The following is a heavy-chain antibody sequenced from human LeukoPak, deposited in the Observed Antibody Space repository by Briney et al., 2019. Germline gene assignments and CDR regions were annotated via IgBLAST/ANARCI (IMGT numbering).Heavy chain of an antibody. CDR2: IYYSGST. Sequence: SETLSLTCTASGGSISNYYWGWIRQPPGKGLEWIGYIYYSGSTNYNPSLKSRVTISIDTSKNQFSLKLSSVTAADTAVYYCARRLATQNKTWFDPWGQGALVTVSS. D-gene: IGHD6-25*01. J-gene: IGHJ5*02. CDR3: ARRLATQNKTWFDP. V-gene: IGHV4-59*01. CDR1: GGSISNYY.